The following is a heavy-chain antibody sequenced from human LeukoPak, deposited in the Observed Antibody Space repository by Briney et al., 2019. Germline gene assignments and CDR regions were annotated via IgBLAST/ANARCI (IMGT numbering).Heavy chain of an antibody. J-gene: IGHJ4*02. D-gene: IGHD6-13*01. V-gene: IGHV6-1*01. CDR2: TFYRSKWYN. CDR1: GDIVSSNSAA. CDR3: ARAPAGSSWPAHFDY. Sequence: SQTLSLTCALSGDIVSSNSAAWNWIRQSPSRGLEWLGRTFYRSKWYNDYVVSVKSRITIDPDTSKNQFSLQLNSVTPEDTAVYYCARAPAGSSWPAHFDYWGQGTLVTVSS.